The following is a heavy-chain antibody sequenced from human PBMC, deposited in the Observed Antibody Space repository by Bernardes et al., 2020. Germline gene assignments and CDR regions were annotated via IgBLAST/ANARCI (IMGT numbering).Heavy chain of an antibody. CDR3: ARDMLEIVLIVYATPGFHY. D-gene: IGHD2-8*01. Sequence: ASLKVFCKASGYTFTGYYIHWVRQAPGQGLEWMGWINPDSGGTHYAQKFQGRVTLTRDTSISTAYMDLSSLRSDDTAVYYCARDMLEIVLIVYATPGFHYWGQGTLVAVSS. J-gene: IGHJ4*02. V-gene: IGHV1-2*02. CDR1: GYTFTGYY. CDR2: INPDSGGT.